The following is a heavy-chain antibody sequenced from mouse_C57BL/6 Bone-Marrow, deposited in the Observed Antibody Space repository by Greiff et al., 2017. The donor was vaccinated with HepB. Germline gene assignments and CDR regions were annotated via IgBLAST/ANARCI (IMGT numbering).Heavy chain of an antibody. V-gene: IGHV1-82*01. CDR3: ANYGNYGY. CDR1: GYAFSSSW. D-gene: IGHD2-1*01. Sequence: QVKLKQSGPELVKPGASVKISCKASGYAFSSSWMNWVKQRPGKGLEWIGRIYPGDGDTNYNGKFKGKATLTADKSSSTAYMQLSSLTSEDSAVYFCANYGNYGYWGQGTTLTVSS. CDR2: IYPGDGDT. J-gene: IGHJ2*01.